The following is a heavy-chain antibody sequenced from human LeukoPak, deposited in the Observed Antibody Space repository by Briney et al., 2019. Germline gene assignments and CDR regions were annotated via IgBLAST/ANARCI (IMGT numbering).Heavy chain of an antibody. Sequence: PSETLSLTCTVSGGSIRSDYWSWIRQPPGKGLEYIGFMFASGTSNYNPSFKSRVTMSVDTSKSQFSMNLSSVTAADTAVYYCARGMYELQLGAWFDPWGQGTLVTVSS. CDR2: MFASGTS. J-gene: IGHJ5*02. V-gene: IGHV4-59*01. CDR1: GGSIRSDY. D-gene: IGHD3-16*01. CDR3: ARGMYELQLGAWFDP.